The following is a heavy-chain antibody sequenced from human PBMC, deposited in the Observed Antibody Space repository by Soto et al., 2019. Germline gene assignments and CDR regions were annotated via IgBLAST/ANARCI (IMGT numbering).Heavy chain of an antibody. CDR2: ITNTGGDT. V-gene: IGHV3-23*01. J-gene: IGHJ4*01. Sequence: GGSLRPSCVASGTTFGSRAMSWVRQAPGKGLEWVSTITNTGGDTKIEDSDRGRFTITRDNSNNTLSLQLHSLSAEASAVYYYARGSKDSYQGSRIFDFWGRGTLVTVSS. D-gene: IGHD3-10*01. CDR1: GTTFGSRA. CDR3: ARGSKDSYQGSRIFDF.